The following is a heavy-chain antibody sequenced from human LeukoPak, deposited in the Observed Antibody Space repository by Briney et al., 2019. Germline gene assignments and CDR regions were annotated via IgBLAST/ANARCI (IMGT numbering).Heavy chain of an antibody. J-gene: IGHJ4*02. V-gene: IGHV4-34*01. D-gene: IGHD3-3*01. CDR2: INHSGST. Sequence: SETLSLTCAVYGGSFSGYYCSWIRQPPGKGLEWIGEINHSGSTNYNPSLKSRVTISVDTSKNQFSLKLSSVTAADTAVYYCARRVLRSAADYWGQGTLVTVSS. CDR1: GGSFSGYY. CDR3: ARRVLRSAADY.